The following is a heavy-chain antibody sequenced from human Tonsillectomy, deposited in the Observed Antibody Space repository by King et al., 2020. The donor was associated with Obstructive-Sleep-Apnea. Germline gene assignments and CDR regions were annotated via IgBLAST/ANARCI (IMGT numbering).Heavy chain of an antibody. V-gene: IGHV5-10-1*03. Sequence: VQLVESGAEVKKPGESLRISCKGSGYSFTSYWISWVRQMPGKGLEWMGRIDPSDSYTNYSPSFQGHVTISADKSISTAYLQWSSLKASDTAMYYCARTLYCSGGSCSQGFDYWGKGTLVTVSS. D-gene: IGHD2-15*01. J-gene: IGHJ4*02. CDR1: GYSFTSYW. CDR3: ARTLYCSGGSCSQGFDY. CDR2: IDPSDSYT.